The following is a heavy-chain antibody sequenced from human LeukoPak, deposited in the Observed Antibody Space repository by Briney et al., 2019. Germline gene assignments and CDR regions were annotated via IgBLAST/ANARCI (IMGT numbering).Heavy chain of an antibody. CDR3: ARDSLNWFDP. CDR1: GGSISSGNYY. CDR2: IYTSGTT. V-gene: IGHV4-61*02. Sequence: SETLSLTCTVSGGSISSGNYYWSWIRQPAGKGLEWIGRIYTSGTTHYNPSLKSRVTISVDTSKNQFSLKLSSVTAADTAVYYCARDSLNWFDPWGQGTLVTVSS. J-gene: IGHJ5*02.